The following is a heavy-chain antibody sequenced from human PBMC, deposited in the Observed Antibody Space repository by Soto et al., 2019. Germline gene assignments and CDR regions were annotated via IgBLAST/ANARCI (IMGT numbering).Heavy chain of an antibody. CDR2: IYYSGST. D-gene: IGHD3-10*01. Sequence: SETLSLTCTVSGGSISSSSYYWGWIRQPPGKGLEWIGSIYYSGSTYYNPSLKSRVTISVDTSKNQFSLKLSSVTAADTAVYYCARHAVYYYGSRRLSNWGQGTLVTVSS. V-gene: IGHV4-39*01. J-gene: IGHJ4*02. CDR3: ARHAVYYYGSRRLSN. CDR1: GGSISSSSYY.